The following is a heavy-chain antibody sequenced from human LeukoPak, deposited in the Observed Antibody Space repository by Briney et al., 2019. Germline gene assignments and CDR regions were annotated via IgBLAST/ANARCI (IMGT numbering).Heavy chain of an antibody. CDR3: ARAMGQWLVHPSRGMDV. D-gene: IGHD6-19*01. J-gene: IGHJ6*02. CDR1: GFTFSSYA. Sequence: GGSLRLSCAASGFTFSSYAMHWVRQAPGKGLEWVAVISYDGSNKYYADSVKGRFTISGDNSKNTLYLQMNSLRAEDTAVYYCARAMGQWLVHPSRGMDVWGQGTTVTVSS. V-gene: IGHV3-30-3*01. CDR2: ISYDGSNK.